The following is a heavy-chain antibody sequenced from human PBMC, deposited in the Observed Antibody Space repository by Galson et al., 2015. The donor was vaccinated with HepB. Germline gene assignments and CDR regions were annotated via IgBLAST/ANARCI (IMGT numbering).Heavy chain of an antibody. Sequence: PALVKPTQTLTLTCTFSGFSLCTSGVGVGWIRQPPGKALEWLALIYWDDDKRYSPSLKSRLTITKDTSKNQVVLTMTNMDPVDTATYYCAHIRPPFWGSPTPYYFDYWGQGTLVTVSS. CDR2: IYWDDDK. J-gene: IGHJ4*02. V-gene: IGHV2-5*02. D-gene: IGHD3-16*01. CDR1: GFSLCTSGVG. CDR3: AHIRPPFWGSPTPYYFDY.